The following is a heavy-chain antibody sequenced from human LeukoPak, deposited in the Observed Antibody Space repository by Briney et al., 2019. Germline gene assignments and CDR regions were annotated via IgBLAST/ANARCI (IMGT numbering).Heavy chain of an antibody. CDR2: ISVYNSNT. V-gene: IGHV1-18*01. J-gene: IGHJ5*02. CDR1: GYTFTSYG. Sequence: ASVKVSCKASGYTFTSYGITWVRQAPGQGLEWMGWISVYNSNTNYAQKLQGRVTMTTDTPTSTAYMELRSLRSDDTAVYYCARDLKQSRARWENLGFDPWGQGTLVTVSS. CDR3: ARDLKQSRARWENLGFDP. D-gene: IGHD1-26*01.